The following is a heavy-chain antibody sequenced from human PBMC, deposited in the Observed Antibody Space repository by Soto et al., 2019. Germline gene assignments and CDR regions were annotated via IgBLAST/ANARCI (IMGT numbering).Heavy chain of an antibody. Sequence: SVKVSCNAAGGSLSSYVIIWVRQAPGQGLEWMGGIIPVFGTVNYAQKFQGRVTITADESTTTAYMELRSLRSEDAAVYYCARDQRIQLWASGMDVWGQGTTVTVSS. CDR2: IIPVFGTV. D-gene: IGHD5-18*01. CDR1: GGSLSSYV. J-gene: IGHJ6*02. CDR3: ARDQRIQLWASGMDV. V-gene: IGHV1-69*01.